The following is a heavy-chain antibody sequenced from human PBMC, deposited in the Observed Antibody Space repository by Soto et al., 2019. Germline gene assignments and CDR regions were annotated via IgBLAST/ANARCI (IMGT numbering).Heavy chain of an antibody. J-gene: IGHJ4*02. V-gene: IGHV4-61*01. CDR3: ARLGGYSGDY. Sequence: QVQLQESGPGLVKPSETLSLTCTVSGGSVSSGSYYWSWIRQPPGKGLEWIGYIYYSGSTNYNPSLKSRVTISVDTSKNQFSLKLSSVTAADTAVYYCARLGGYSGDYWGQGTLVTVSS. D-gene: IGHD1-26*01. CDR1: GGSVSSGSYY. CDR2: IYYSGST.